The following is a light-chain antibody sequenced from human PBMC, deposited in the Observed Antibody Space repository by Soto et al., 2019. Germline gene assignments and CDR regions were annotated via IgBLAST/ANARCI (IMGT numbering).Light chain of an antibody. CDR1: SSNIGKYY. CDR2: END. J-gene: IGLJ1*01. CDR3: GTWDSSLTTFV. V-gene: IGLV1-51*02. Sequence: QSALTQPPSVSAAPGQKVTMSCSGSSSNIGKYYVSWHQQLPGTAPKLLIYENDKRPSGIPDRFSGSKSGTSAPLGITGLQTGDEADYYCGTWDSSLTTFVFGTGTKVTVL.